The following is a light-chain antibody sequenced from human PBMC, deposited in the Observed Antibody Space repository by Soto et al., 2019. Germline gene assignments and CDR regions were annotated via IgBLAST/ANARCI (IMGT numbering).Light chain of an antibody. CDR1: QSVSST. J-gene: IGKJ1*01. V-gene: IGKV3-20*01. CDR2: GAS. Sequence: ESVLTQYPATLSLSPGERATLSCRASQSVSSTLAWYQQKPGQAPRLLIYGASNRATGIPDRFSGSGSGTDFTLTITRLEAEDFAMYYCQRYDSLRTFGQGTKVDI. CDR3: QRYDSLRT.